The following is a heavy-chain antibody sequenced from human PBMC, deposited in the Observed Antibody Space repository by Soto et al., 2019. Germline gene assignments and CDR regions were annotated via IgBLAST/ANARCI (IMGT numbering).Heavy chain of an antibody. V-gene: IGHV4-39*01. D-gene: IGHD6-19*01. CDR2: IYYSGST. J-gene: IGHJ4*02. Sequence: SETLSLTCTVSGGSISSSSYYWGWIRQPPGKGLEWIGSIYYSGSTYYNPSLKSRVTISVDTSKNQFSLKLSSVTAADTAVYYCARRVAVGGRLPYYFDDWGQGTLVTVSS. CDR1: GGSISSSSYY. CDR3: ARRVAVGGRLPYYFDD.